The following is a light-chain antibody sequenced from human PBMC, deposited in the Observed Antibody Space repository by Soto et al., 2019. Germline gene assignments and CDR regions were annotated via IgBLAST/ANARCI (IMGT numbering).Light chain of an antibody. V-gene: IGLV2-14*01. Sequence: QSVLTQPASVSGSPGQSITISCTGTSSDGGGHNHVSWYQHHPAKAPKLMIYEVSNRPSGGSHRLSGSKSGNTASLTISGLQAVDEADYYCSSYITTNTYVFGTGTKATVL. CDR3: SSYITTNTYV. J-gene: IGLJ1*01. CDR1: SSDGGGHNH. CDR2: EVS.